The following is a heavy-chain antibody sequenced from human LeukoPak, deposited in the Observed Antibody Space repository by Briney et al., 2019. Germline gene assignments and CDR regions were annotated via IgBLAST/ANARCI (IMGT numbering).Heavy chain of an antibody. CDR1: GGSISSYY. CDR2: IYTSDNT. J-gene: IGHJ6*03. V-gene: IGHV4-4*07. Sequence: PSETLSLTCTVSGGSISSYYWSWIRQPAGKGLEWIGRIYTSDNTNYNPSLKSRVTMSVDTSKNQFSLKLTSVTAADTAVYYCARDFGLGIAARNYYYYMDVWGKGTTVTVSS. CDR3: ARDFGLGIAARNYYYYMDV. D-gene: IGHD6-6*01.